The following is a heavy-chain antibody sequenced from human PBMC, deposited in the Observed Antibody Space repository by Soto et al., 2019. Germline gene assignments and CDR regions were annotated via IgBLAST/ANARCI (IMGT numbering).Heavy chain of an antibody. CDR1: GGSISSYY. CDR3: ARAIAVAGNFDY. CDR2: IYYSGST. J-gene: IGHJ4*02. D-gene: IGHD6-19*01. V-gene: IGHV4-59*01. Sequence: SETLSLTCTVSGGSISSYYWSWIRQPPGKGLEWIGYIYYSGSTNYNPSLKSRVTISVDTSKNQFSLKLSSVTAADTAVYYCARAIAVAGNFDYWGQGTLVTAPQ.